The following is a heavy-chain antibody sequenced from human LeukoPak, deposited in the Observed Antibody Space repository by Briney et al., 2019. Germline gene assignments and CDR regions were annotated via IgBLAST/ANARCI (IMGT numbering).Heavy chain of an antibody. J-gene: IGHJ6*03. CDR1: GGSISSYY. Sequence: PSETLSLTCTVSGGSISSYYWSWIRQPPGKGLEWIGYIYYSGSTNYNPSLKSRVTISVDTSKNQFSLKLSSVTAADTAVYYCARYGCSSTSCFYYYYYYMDVWGIGTTVTVSS. V-gene: IGHV4-59*08. CDR2: IYYSGST. CDR3: ARYGCSSTSCFYYYYYYMDV. D-gene: IGHD2-2*01.